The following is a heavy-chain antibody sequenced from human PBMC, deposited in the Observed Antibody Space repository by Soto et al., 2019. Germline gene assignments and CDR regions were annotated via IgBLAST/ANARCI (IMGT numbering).Heavy chain of an antibody. CDR2: IIPSFGTA. Sequence: QVQLVQSGAEVKKPGSSVKVSCKASGGTFSSYAISWVRQAPGQGLEWMGGIIPSFGTANYAQKFQGRVTITGDESTGTAYVELGSLRSEDTAVYYCASWGGDWYGGWVGPWGQGTLVTVSS. J-gene: IGHJ5*02. CDR1: GGTFSSYA. D-gene: IGHD2-21*02. CDR3: ASWGGDWYGGWVGP. V-gene: IGHV1-69*01.